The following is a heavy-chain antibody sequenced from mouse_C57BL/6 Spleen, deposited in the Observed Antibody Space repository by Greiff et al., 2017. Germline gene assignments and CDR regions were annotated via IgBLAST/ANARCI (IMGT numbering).Heavy chain of an antibody. D-gene: IGHD1-1*02. V-gene: IGHV1-18*01. CDR1: GYTFTDYN. CDR2: INPDNGGT. CDR3: AREGGGSYLVGLDY. J-gene: IGHJ3*01. Sequence: VQLQQSGPELVKPGASVKIPCKASGYTFTDYNMDWVKQRPGKSLEWIGDINPDNGGTIYNQKFKGKATLTADTSSSTAYMELRSLTSEDTAVYYCAREGGGSYLVGLDYWGQGTLVTVSA.